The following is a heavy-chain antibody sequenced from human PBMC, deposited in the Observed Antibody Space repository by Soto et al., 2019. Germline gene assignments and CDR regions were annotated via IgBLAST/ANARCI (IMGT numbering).Heavy chain of an antibody. V-gene: IGHV1-69*06. J-gene: IGHJ4*02. Sequence: ASVKVSCKASGCTFSSYAISWVRQAPGQGLEWMGGIIPIFGTANYAQKFQGRVTITADKSTSTAYMELSSLRSEDTAVYYCARSREYSYGFCDYWGQGTLVTVSS. CDR2: IIPIFGTA. D-gene: IGHD5-18*01. CDR1: GCTFSSYA. CDR3: ARSREYSYGFCDY.